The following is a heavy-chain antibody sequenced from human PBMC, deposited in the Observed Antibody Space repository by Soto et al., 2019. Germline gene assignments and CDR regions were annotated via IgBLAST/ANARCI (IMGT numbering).Heavy chain of an antibody. J-gene: IGHJ6*02. CDR3: ARLTITFYSDFWEQYYYYGMDV. V-gene: IGHV4-31*03. D-gene: IGHD3-3*01. CDR1: GGSISSGGYY. Sequence: SETLSLTCTVSGGSISSGGYYWSWIRQHPGKGLEWIGYIYYSGSTYYNPSLKSRVTISVDTSKNQFSLKLSSVTAADTAVYYCARLTITFYSDFWEQYYYYGMDVWGQGTTVTVSS. CDR2: IYYSGST.